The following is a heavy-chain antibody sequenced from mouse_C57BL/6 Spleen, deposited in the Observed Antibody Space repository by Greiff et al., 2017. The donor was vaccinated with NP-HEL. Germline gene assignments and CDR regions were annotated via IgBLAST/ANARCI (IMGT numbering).Heavy chain of an antibody. Sequence: EVHLVESGPGLAKPSQTLSLTCSVTGYSITSDYWNWIRKFPGNKLEYMGYISYSGSTYYNPSLKSRISITRDTSKNQYYLQLNSVTTEDTATYYCARYPYYYGSSEYFDVWGTGTTVTVSS. V-gene: IGHV3-8*01. D-gene: IGHD1-1*01. J-gene: IGHJ1*03. CDR2: ISYSGST. CDR1: GYSITSDY. CDR3: ARYPYYYGSSEYFDV.